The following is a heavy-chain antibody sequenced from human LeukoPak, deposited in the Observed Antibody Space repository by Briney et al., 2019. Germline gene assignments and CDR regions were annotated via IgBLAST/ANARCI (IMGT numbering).Heavy chain of an antibody. D-gene: IGHD3-10*01. J-gene: IGHJ6*02. CDR3: ARGMARGANYYFYGMDV. V-gene: IGHV3-21*01. CDR1: GLTLRSYS. CDR2: ISSSSSYI. Sequence: PGGSLRLSCAASGLTLRSYSMNWVRQAPGKGLEWVSSISSSSSYIYYADSVKGRFTISRDNAKNSLSLQMHSLRAEDTAVSYCARGMARGANYYFYGMDVWGQGTTVTVSS.